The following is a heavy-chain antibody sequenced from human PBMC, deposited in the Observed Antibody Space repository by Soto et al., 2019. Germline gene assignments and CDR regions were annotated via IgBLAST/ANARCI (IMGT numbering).Heavy chain of an antibody. D-gene: IGHD4-17*01. Sequence: QVQLVQSGAEVKKPGSSVKVSCKASGDTFSSYTISWVRQAPGQGLEWMGGIIPIFGTANYPQKFQGRVKITADESTGTAYMELRSLRSDDTAGYYCARGGGRYGDYFDYWGQGTLVTVSS. CDR1: GDTFSSYT. V-gene: IGHV1-69*01. CDR2: IIPIFGTA. J-gene: IGHJ4*02. CDR3: ARGGGRYGDYFDY.